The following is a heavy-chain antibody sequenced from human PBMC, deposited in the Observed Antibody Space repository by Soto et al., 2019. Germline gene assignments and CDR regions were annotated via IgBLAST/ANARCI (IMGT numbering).Heavy chain of an antibody. D-gene: IGHD4-17*01. CDR2: THQSGRT. J-gene: IGHJ4*02. Sequence: QVQLQESGPGLVKPSGPLSLTCTVSGGSMSSSNWWNWVGQSPGKGLEWIGGTHQSGRTNYNLSLKSRVTISVDRSKNKFSLNLNSVTAADTAIYYCARSEATVLDYWGQGTLVTVSS. V-gene: IGHV4-4*02. CDR1: GGSMSSSNW. CDR3: ARSEATVLDY.